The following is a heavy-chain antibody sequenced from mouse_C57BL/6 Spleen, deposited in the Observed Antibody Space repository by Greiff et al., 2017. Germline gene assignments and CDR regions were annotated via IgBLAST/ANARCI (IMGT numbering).Heavy chain of an antibody. Sequence: QVQLKESGAELARPGASVKLSCKASGYTFTSYGISWVKQRTGQGLEWIGEIYPRSGNTYYNEKFKGKATLTADKSSSTAYMELRSLTSEDSAVYFCARRGWDYWGQGTTLTVSS. D-gene: IGHD2-3*01. CDR1: GYTFTSYG. V-gene: IGHV1-81*01. CDR2: IYPRSGNT. CDR3: ARRGWDY. J-gene: IGHJ2*01.